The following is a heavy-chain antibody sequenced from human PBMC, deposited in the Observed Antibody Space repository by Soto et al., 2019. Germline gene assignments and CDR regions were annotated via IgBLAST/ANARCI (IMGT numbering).Heavy chain of an antibody. Sequence: SETLSLTCTVSGDSMSGHYWSWIRQPPGKGLEWIADFFYSGKTNCNPSLRSRVTISVDTSKNQFSLKLNSVAAADTAVYYCARMGGDRQIRFDAWGQGTLVTVSS. CDR3: ARMGGDRQIRFDA. V-gene: IGHV4-59*11. D-gene: IGHD3-16*01. CDR2: FFYSGKT. CDR1: GDSMSGHY. J-gene: IGHJ5*02.